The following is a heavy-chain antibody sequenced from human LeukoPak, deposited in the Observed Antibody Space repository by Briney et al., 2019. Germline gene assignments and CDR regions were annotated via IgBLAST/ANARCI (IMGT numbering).Heavy chain of an antibody. CDR2: IIPIFGTA. CDR1: GGTFSSYA. CDR3: ARHPQGYYYYYYMDV. J-gene: IGHJ6*03. V-gene: IGHV1-69*05. Sequence: GASVKVSCKASGGTFSSYAISCVRKAPGQGLEWMGGIIPIFGTANYAQKFQGRVTITTDESTSTAYMELSSLRSEDTAVYYCARHPQGYYYYYYMDVWGKGTTVTVSS.